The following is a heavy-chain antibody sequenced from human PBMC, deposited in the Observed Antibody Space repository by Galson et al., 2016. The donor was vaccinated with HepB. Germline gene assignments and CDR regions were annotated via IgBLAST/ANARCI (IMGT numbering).Heavy chain of an antibody. CDR1: GDSVSSTTAA. V-gene: IGHV6-1*01. CDR2: TYPRSKWYN. J-gene: IGHJ4*02. CDR3: AREDDGGIERYDYFDY. D-gene: IGHD2-15*01. Sequence: CAISGDSVSSTTAAWNWFRQSASRGLEWLGRTYPRSKWYNNSASFVQGRITINPDTSKNQFSLQLNSLTPEDKAVYYCAREDDGGIERYDYFDYWGQGTPVTVSS.